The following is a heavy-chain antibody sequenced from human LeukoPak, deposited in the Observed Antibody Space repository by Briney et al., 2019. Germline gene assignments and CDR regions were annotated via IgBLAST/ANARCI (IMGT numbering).Heavy chain of an antibody. V-gene: IGHV3-48*01. CDR3: ARGMSSGRYAVDI. Sequence: GGSLRLSCAASGFTFSSYSMNWVRQAPGKGLEWVSYISSSSSTIYYADSVKGRFTISRDNAKNSLYLQMNSLRAEDTAVYYCARGMSSGRYAVDIWGQGTMVTVSS. J-gene: IGHJ3*02. CDR1: GFTFSSYS. CDR2: ISSSSSTI. D-gene: IGHD6-19*01.